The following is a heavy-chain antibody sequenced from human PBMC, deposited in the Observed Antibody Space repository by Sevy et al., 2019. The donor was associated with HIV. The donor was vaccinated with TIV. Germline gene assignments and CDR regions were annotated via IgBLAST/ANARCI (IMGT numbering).Heavy chain of an antibody. D-gene: IGHD2-21*02. V-gene: IGHV1-69*13. CDR1: GGTFSTFL. J-gene: IGHJ4*02. CDR3: ATRGDCCGDCFIYYFDY. Sequence: ASVKVSCKASGGTFSTFLISWVRQAPGQGLEWMGGIRPIFGTVDYAQKFQARVTFTADESTSTAYMELSSLRPDDTAVYYCATRGDCCGDCFIYYFDYWGQGSLVTVSS. CDR2: IRPIFGTV.